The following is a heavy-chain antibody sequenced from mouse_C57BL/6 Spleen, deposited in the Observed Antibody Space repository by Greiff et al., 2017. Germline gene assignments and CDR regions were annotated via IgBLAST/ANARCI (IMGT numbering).Heavy chain of an antibody. CDR2: IYPGSGST. V-gene: IGHV1-55*01. CDR1: GYTFTSYW. CDR3: AGDDYYFDD. D-gene: IGHD2-4*01. J-gene: IGHJ2*01. Sequence: VQLQQSGASVKMSCKASGYTFTSYWITWVKQRPGQGLEWIGDIYPGSGSTNYNEKFKSKATLTVDTSSSTAYMQLSSLTSVDSAVYYCAGDDYYFDDWGQGTTLTVSS.